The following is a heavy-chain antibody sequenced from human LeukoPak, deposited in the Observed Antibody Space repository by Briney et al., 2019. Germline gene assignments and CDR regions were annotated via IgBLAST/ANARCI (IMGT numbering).Heavy chain of an antibody. D-gene: IGHD1-26*01. Sequence: GASATVSCKASGYTFTGYYLHWVRQAPGQGLEWMGWIYPKTGGTSYAQKFQGRVTMTRDTSISTAYMELIGLRSDDTAVYYCAGPWDQVGFDPWGQGTLVSVSS. CDR3: AGPWDQVGFDP. V-gene: IGHV1-2*02. J-gene: IGHJ5*02. CDR1: GYTFTGYY. CDR2: IYPKTGGT.